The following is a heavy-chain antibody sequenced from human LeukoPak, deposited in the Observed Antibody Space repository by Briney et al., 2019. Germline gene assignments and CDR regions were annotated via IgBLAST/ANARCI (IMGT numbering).Heavy chain of an antibody. J-gene: IGHJ3*02. CDR1: GFTFSSYA. CDR2: ITGSGHTT. V-gene: IGHV3-23*01. Sequence: PGGSLRLSCAASGFTFSSYAMSWVRQAPGKGLEWVSGITGSGHTTFYADSVKGRFTISRDNTKNTLYLQMNSLKAEDTAVYYCAKDPDNIVVVVAAYNDAFDIWGQGTMVTVSS. CDR3: AKDPDNIVVVVAAYNDAFDI. D-gene: IGHD2-15*01.